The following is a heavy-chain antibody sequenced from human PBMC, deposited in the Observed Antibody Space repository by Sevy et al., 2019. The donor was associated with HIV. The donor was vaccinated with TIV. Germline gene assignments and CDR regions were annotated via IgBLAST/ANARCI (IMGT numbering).Heavy chain of an antibody. J-gene: IGHJ4*02. CDR3: ARVALLAYFDY. D-gene: IGHD3-10*01. Sequence: GGSLRLSCAASGFTFSSYWMSWVRQAPGKGLEWVANIKQDGSEKYYVDSVKGRFTISRDNAKNSLYLQMNSLRAEDTVVYYCARVALLAYFDYWGQGTLVTVSS. CDR2: IKQDGSEK. CDR1: GFTFSSYW. V-gene: IGHV3-7*01.